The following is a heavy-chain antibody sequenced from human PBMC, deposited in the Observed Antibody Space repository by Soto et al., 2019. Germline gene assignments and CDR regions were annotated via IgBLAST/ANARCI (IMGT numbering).Heavy chain of an antibody. CDR1: GFTFSSYV. D-gene: IGHD1-7*01. CDR2: ISGSGGNT. J-gene: IGHJ4*02. CDR3: AKVPYNSWNYLYFDY. V-gene: IGHV3-23*01. Sequence: GGSRRRSCAASGFTFSSYVMSWGRQAPEKGLEWVSAISGSGGNTYYADSVKGRFTISRDNSENTLYLQMNSLRAEDTAVYYCAKVPYNSWNYLYFDYWGQGTLVTVSS.